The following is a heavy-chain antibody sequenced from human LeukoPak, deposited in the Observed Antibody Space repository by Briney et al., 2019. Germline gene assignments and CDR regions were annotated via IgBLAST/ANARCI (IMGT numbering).Heavy chain of an antibody. Sequence: ASVKVSCKASGYTFTGYYMHWVRQAPGQGLEWMGWINPNSGGTNYAQKFQGRVTMTRDTSISTAYMELSRLRSDDTAVYYCASSSGSDKSRIHIKSSQEFDYWGQGTLVTVSS. CDR3: ASSSGSDKSRIHIKSSQEFDY. V-gene: IGHV1-2*02. D-gene: IGHD3-10*01. CDR1: GYTFTGYY. CDR2: INPNSGGT. J-gene: IGHJ4*02.